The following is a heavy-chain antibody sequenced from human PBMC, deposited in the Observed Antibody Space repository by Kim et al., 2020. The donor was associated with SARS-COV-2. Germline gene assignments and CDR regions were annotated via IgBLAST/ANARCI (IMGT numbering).Heavy chain of an antibody. V-gene: IGHV4-31*02. Sequence: YSTPSLKSRVTISVDTSKNQFSLKLSSVTAADTAVYYCARDTGVGHAMDVWGQGTTVTVSS. D-gene: IGHD7-27*01. J-gene: IGHJ6*02. CDR3: ARDTGVGHAMDV.